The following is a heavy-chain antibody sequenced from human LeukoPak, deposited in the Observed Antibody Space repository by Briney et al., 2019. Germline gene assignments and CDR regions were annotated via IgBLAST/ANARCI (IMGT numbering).Heavy chain of an antibody. CDR1: GFIFSNYG. V-gene: IGHV3-30*03. D-gene: IGHD1-26*01. J-gene: IGHJ4*02. CDR2: ISYDGNLK. CDR3: ARVTRGSAIAVAAFDY. Sequence: GTSLRLSCAASGFIFSNYGMHWVRQAPGKGLEWVAVISYDGNLKYYADSVRGRFTISRDKSKDTLNLQMNSLRVEDTAVYYCARVTRGSAIAVAAFDYWGQGTLVTVSS.